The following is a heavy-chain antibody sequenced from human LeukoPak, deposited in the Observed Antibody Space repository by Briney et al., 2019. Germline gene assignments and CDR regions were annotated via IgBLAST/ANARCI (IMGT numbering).Heavy chain of an antibody. Sequence: GGSLRLSCAASEFSVGSNYMTWVRQAPGEGLEWVSLIYSGGSTYYADSVKGRFTISRDNAKNSLYLQMNSLRAEDTAVYYCARDGQQWLGVWFDPWGQGTLVTVSS. CDR3: ARDGQQWLGVWFDP. CDR2: IYSGGST. CDR1: EFSVGSNY. V-gene: IGHV3-66*01. D-gene: IGHD6-19*01. J-gene: IGHJ5*02.